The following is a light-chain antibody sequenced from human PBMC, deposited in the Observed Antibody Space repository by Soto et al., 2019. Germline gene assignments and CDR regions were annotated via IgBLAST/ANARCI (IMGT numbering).Light chain of an antibody. J-gene: IGKJ1*01. CDR1: QSVRSN. V-gene: IGKV3-20*01. CDR2: GAS. Sequence: DIVLTQSPATLSLSPGERATLSCRASQSVRSNLAWYQQKPGQAPRLLIYGASNRATGIPDRFSGSGSGADFTLTISRLEPEDFAVYYCQQYGSSGTFGQGTKVDI. CDR3: QQYGSSGT.